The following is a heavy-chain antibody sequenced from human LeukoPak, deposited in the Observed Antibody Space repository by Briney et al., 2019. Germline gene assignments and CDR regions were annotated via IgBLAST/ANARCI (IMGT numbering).Heavy chain of an antibody. V-gene: IGHV1-3*01. CDR3: GVNYYDSSGYYSDY. CDR1: GYTFTSYA. Sequence: ASVNVSCKASGYTFTSYAMHWVRQAPGQRLEWMGWINAGNGNTKYSQKFQGRVTITRDTSASTAYMELSSLRSEDTAVYYCGVNYYDSSGYYSDYWGQGTLVTVSS. J-gene: IGHJ4*02. D-gene: IGHD3-22*01. CDR2: INAGNGNT.